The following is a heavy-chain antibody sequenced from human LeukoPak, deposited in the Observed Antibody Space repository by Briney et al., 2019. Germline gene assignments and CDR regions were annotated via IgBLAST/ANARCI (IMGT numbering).Heavy chain of an antibody. CDR1: GYTFTSYD. CDR2: MNVNSGNT. CDR3: ARVDYDGSASGGNWFDP. Sequence: ASVKVSSKASGYTFTSYDINWVRPATGQGLEWMGWMNVNSGNTGYAQKFQGRVTMTRNTSINTAYMEMSSLRSEDTAVYYCARVDYDGSASGGNWFDPWGQGTLVTVSS. V-gene: IGHV1-8*01. D-gene: IGHD3-10*01. J-gene: IGHJ5*02.